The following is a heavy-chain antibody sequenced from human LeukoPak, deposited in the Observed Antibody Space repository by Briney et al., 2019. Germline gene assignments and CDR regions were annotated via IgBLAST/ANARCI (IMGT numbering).Heavy chain of an antibody. D-gene: IGHD3-10*01. J-gene: IGHJ6*03. CDR3: ARDDRAVRGVIGWSYYYYMDV. CDR1: GFTFSSYS. CDR2: ISSSSYI. V-gene: IGHV3-21*01. Sequence: PGGSLRLSCAASGFTFSSYSMNWVRQAPGKGLEWVSSISSSSYIYYADSVKGRFTISRDNAKNSLYLQMNSLRAEDTAVYYCARDDRAVRGVIGWSYYYYMDVWGKGTTVTVSS.